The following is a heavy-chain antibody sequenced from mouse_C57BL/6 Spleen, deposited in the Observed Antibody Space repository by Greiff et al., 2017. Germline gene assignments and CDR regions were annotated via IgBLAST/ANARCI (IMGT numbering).Heavy chain of an antibody. J-gene: IGHJ2*01. CDR1: GYTFTSYW. V-gene: IGHV1-64*01. Sequence: QVQLKQPGAELVKPGASVKLSCKASGYTFTSYWMHWVKQRPGQGLEWIGMIHPNSGSTNYNEKFKSKATLTVDKSSSTAYMQLSSLTSEDSAVYYCARQGTTVVEDYFDYWGQGTTLTASS. CDR2: IHPNSGST. D-gene: IGHD1-1*01. CDR3: ARQGTTVVEDYFDY.